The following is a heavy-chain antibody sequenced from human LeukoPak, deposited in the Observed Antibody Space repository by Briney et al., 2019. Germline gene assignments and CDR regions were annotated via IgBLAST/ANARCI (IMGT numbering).Heavy chain of an antibody. Sequence: GGSLRLSCAASGFTFDDYAMHWVRQAPGKGLEWVSGITWNSGSIGYADSVKGRFTISRDNAKNSLYLQMNSLRHEDTAFYYCTKKYGSGSYYLFGHFDYWGQGTLVTVSS. CDR1: GFTFDDYA. D-gene: IGHD3-10*01. V-gene: IGHV3-9*01. CDR2: ITWNSGSI. J-gene: IGHJ4*02. CDR3: TKKYGSGSYYLFGHFDY.